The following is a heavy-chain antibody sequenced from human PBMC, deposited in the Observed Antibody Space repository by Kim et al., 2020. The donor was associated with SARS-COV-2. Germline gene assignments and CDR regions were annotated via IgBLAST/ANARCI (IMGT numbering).Heavy chain of an antibody. D-gene: IGHD6-6*01. CDR3: ARAVSYSSSSGYFDY. V-gene: IGHV1-46*01. J-gene: IGHJ4*02. Sequence: QKLRGRVTVTRDRSTNTGYLELSGLTSDDTAVYYCARAVSYSSSSGYFDYWGQGTLVTVSS.